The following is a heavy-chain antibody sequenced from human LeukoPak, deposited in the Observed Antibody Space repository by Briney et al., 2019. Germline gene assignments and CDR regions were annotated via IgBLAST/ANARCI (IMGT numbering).Heavy chain of an antibody. V-gene: IGHV3-23*01. CDR2: ISGSGAGT. CDR1: GFTFSSYA. J-gene: IGHJ4*02. D-gene: IGHD2-21*01. CDR3: ARSRLTLPCIGDDYFFDY. Sequence: GGSLRLSCAASGFTFSSYAMNWVRQAPGKGLEWVSTISGSGAGTYYADSVKGRFTISRDNSKNTLYLQMNSLRAEDTAVYYCARSRLTLPCIGDDYFFDYWGQGTLVTVSS.